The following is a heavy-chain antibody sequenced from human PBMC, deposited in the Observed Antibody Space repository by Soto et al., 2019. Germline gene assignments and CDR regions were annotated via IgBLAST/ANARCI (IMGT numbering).Heavy chain of an antibody. CDR3: AKPSGSYLYYFDY. J-gene: IGHJ4*02. V-gene: IGHV4-59*05. Sequence: PSETLSLTCTVYGGSFSDYHWTWIRQPPGKGLEWIGSIYYSGGTYYNPSLKSRVTISVDTSKNQFSLKLSSVTAADTAVYYCAKPSGSYLYYFDYWGQGTLVTVS. CDR2: IYYSGGT. CDR1: GGSFSDYH. D-gene: IGHD1-26*01.